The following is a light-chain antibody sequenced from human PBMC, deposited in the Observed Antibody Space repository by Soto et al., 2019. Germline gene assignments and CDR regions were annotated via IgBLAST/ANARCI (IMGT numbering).Light chain of an antibody. CDR2: KAS. CDR1: QSISSW. CDR3: QQYGSYSRT. V-gene: IGKV1-5*03. J-gene: IGKJ1*01. Sequence: DIQMTQSPSTLPASVGDRVTITCRASQSISSWLAWYQQKPGKAPKLLLYKASSLESGVPSRFSGSGYGTEFTLTISSLQPEDFATYYCQQYGSYSRTFGQGTKVEIK.